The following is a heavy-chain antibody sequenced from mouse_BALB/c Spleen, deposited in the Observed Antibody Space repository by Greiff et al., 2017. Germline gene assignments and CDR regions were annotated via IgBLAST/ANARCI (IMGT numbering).Heavy chain of an antibody. CDR3: ARSYGNYGWFAY. CDR1: GYTFTSYW. D-gene: IGHD2-10*02. J-gene: IGHJ3*01. Sequence: VQLQQSGAELARPGASVKLSCKASGYTFTSYWMQWVKQRPGQGLEWIGAIYPGDGDTRYTQKFKGKATLTADKSSSTAYMQLSSLASEDSAVYYCARSYGNYGWFAYWGQGTLVTVSA. V-gene: IGHV1-87*01. CDR2: IYPGDGDT.